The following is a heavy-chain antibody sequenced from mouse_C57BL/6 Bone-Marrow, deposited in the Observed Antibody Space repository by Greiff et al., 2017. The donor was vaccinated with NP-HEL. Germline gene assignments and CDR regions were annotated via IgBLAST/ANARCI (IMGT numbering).Heavy chain of an antibody. D-gene: IGHD4-1*01. V-gene: IGHV1-63*01. CDR1: GYTFTNYW. CDR3: AREGTGTWDFDV. J-gene: IGHJ1*03. Sequence: QVQLKESGAELVRPGTSVKMSCKASGYTFTNYWIGWAKQRPGHGLEWIGDIYPGGGYTNYNEKFKGKATLTADKSSSTAYMQFSSLTSEDSAIYYCAREGTGTWDFDVWGTGTTVTVSS. CDR2: IYPGGGYT.